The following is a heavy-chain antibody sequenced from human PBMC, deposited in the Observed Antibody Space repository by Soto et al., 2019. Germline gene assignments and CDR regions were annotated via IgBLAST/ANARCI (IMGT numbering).Heavy chain of an antibody. CDR2: IYYSGST. J-gene: IGHJ4*02. V-gene: IGHV4-59*01. CDR3: ARAFTRSLDY. CDR1: GGAISSYY. Sequence: SETLSLTCTVSGGAISSYYWSWIRQPPGKGLEWIGYIYYSGSTNYNPSLKSRVTISVDTSKNQFSLKLSSVTAADTAVYYCARAFTRSLDYWGQGTLVTVSS.